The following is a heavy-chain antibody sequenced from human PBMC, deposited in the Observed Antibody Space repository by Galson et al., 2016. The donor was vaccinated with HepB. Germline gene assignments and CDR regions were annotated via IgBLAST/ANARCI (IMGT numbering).Heavy chain of an antibody. CDR2: IKQDGSEK. D-gene: IGHD6-25*01. CDR1: GFTFSRNW. V-gene: IGHV3-7*02. Sequence: SLRLFCAASGFTFSRNWMTWVRQAPGKGLEWVANIKQDGSEKNYVDSVKGRFTISRDNTKNSLFLQMSSLRAEDTAVYFCATGSSGIWHPCYFDYWGQGTLVTVSS. J-gene: IGHJ4*02. CDR3: ATGSSGIWHPCYFDY.